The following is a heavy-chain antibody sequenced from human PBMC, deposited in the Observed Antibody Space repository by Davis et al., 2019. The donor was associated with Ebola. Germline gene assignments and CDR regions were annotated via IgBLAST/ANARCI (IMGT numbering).Heavy chain of an antibody. CDR3: AREDIVVVPAAIGYYYYMDV. J-gene: IGHJ6*03. Sequence: SVKVSCKASGSTFRGSAVQWVRQAPGQGLEWMGGIIPIFGTANYAQKFQGRVTITADESTSTAYMELSSLRSEDTAVYYCAREDIVVVPAAIGYYYYMDVWGKGTTVTVSS. V-gene: IGHV1-69*13. CDR2: IIPIFGTA. D-gene: IGHD2-2*02. CDR1: GSTFRGSA.